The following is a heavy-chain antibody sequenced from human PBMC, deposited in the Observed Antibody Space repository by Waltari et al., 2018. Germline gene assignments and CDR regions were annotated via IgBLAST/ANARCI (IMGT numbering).Heavy chain of an antibody. D-gene: IGHD2-21*01. V-gene: IGHV4-34*01. CDR3: ARGLDAVVVIARDAFDI. CDR1: GGSFSGYY. Sequence: QVQLQQWGAGLLKPSETLSLTCAVYGGSFSGYYWSWIRQPPGKGLEWIGEINHSGSTNYNPSLKSRVTISVDTSKNQFSLKLSSVTAADTAVYYCARGLDAVVVIARDAFDIWGQGTMVTVSS. CDR2: INHSGST. J-gene: IGHJ3*02.